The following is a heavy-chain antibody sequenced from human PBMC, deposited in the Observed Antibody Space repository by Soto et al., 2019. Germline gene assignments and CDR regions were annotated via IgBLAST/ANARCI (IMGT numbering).Heavy chain of an antibody. CDR1: GFTFSNAW. J-gene: IGHJ1*01. D-gene: IGHD3-16*01. Sequence: EVQLVESGGGLVKPGGSLRLSCAASGFTFSNAWMSWVRQAPGKGLEWVGRIKSKTDGGTTDYAAPVKGRFTISRDDSKNTLYLQMNSLKTEDTAVYYCTTDSIGGTAVAVFFFQHWGQGTLVTVSS. CDR2: IKSKTDGGTT. V-gene: IGHV3-15*01. CDR3: TTDSIGGTAVAVFFFQH.